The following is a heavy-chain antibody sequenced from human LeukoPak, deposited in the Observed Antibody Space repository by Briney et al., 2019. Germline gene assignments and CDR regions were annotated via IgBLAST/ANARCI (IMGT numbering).Heavy chain of an antibody. CDR2: IYTSGST. CDR1: GGSISSGSYY. CDR3: ARDRYGDFWFDP. D-gene: IGHD4-17*01. J-gene: IGHJ5*02. V-gene: IGHV4-61*02. Sequence: SQTLSLTCTVSGGSISSGSYYWSWIRQPAGKGLEWIGRIYTSGSTNYNPSLKSRVTISVDTSKNQFSLKLSSVTAADTAVYYCARDRYGDFWFDPWGQGTLVTVSS.